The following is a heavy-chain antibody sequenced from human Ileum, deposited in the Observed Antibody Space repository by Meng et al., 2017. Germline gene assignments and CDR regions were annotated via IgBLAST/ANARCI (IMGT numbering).Heavy chain of an antibody. CDR3: AKDQGVGGTLGLIDY. CDR1: GFTFSADA. D-gene: IGHD1-26*01. Sequence: GEFLKISCAASGFTFSADAMQWVRQAPGKGLEWVAIISSDGSRKFYADSVTGRFTISRDNSKNTLYLQMDGLRTEDTALYYCAKDQGVGGTLGLIDYWGQGTLVTVSS. J-gene: IGHJ4*02. CDR2: ISSDGSRK. V-gene: IGHV3-30*04.